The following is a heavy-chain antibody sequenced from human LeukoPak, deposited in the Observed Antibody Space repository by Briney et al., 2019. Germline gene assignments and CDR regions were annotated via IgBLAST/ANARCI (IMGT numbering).Heavy chain of an antibody. D-gene: IGHD3-22*01. CDR3: ARDQDYYDSSGYPYYFDY. CDR2: IIPILGIA. J-gene: IGHJ4*02. Sequence: SVKVSRKASGGTFSSYTISWVRQAPGQGLEWMGRIIPILGIANYAQKFQGRVTITADKSTSTAYMELSSLRSEDTAVYYCARDQDYYDSSGYPYYFDYWGQGTLVTVSS. V-gene: IGHV1-69*04. CDR1: GGTFSSYT.